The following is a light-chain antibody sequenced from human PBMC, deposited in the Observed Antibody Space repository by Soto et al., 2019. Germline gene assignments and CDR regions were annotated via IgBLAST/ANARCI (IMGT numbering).Light chain of an antibody. CDR3: AAWAYRLSGHWE. J-gene: IGLJ7*01. CDR1: SSDVGSYNL. V-gene: IGLV2-14*02. Sequence: QSALTQPASVSGSPGQSITISCTGTSSDVGSYNLVSWYQQHPGKAPKLMIYEGSKRPSGVPDRFSGFKSGTSASLAINGLQSEAEAESYCAAWAYRLSGHWEFGGGTQLTVL. CDR2: EGS.